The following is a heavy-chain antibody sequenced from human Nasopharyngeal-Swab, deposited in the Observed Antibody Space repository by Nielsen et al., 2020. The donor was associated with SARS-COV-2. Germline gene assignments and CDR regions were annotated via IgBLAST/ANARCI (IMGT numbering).Heavy chain of an antibody. CDR1: GYTFTGYY. Sequence: ASVKVSCKASGYTFTGYYMHWVRQAPGQGLEWMGWINPNSGGTNYAQKFQGWVTMTRDTSISTAYMELSRLRSDDTAVYYCARGMAAAGTPGYGMDVWGQGTTVTVSS. V-gene: IGHV1-2*04. CDR3: ARGMAAAGTPGYGMDV. J-gene: IGHJ6*02. CDR2: INPNSGGT. D-gene: IGHD6-13*01.